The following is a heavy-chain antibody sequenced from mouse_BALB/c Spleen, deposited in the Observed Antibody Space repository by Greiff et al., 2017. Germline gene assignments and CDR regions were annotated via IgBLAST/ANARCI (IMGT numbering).Heavy chain of an antibody. CDR2: ISSGSSTI. J-gene: IGHJ2*01. V-gene: IGHV5-17*02. CDR3: ARDRDYDAFDY. Sequence: DVKLVESGGGLVQPGGSRKLSCAASGFTFSSFGMHWVRQAPEKGLEWVAYISSGSSTIYYADTVKGRFTISRDNPKNTLFLQMTSLRSEDTAMYYCARDRDYDAFDYWGQGTTLTVSS. CDR1: GFTFSSFG. D-gene: IGHD2-4*01.